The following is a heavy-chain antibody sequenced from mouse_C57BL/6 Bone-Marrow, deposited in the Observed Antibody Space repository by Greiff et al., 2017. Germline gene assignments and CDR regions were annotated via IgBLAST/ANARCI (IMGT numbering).Heavy chain of an antibody. CDR1: GYTFTSYW. CDR2: IDPSDSET. D-gene: IGHD1-1*01. Sequence: QVQLQQPGAELVRPGSSVKLSCKASGYTFTSYWMHWVKQRPIQGLEWIGNIDPSDSETHYNQKFKDKATLTVDKSSSTAYMQLSSRTSEDSAVYYCARWRSGSSYDWGQGTTLTVSS. V-gene: IGHV1-52*01. CDR3: ARWRSGSSYD. J-gene: IGHJ2*01.